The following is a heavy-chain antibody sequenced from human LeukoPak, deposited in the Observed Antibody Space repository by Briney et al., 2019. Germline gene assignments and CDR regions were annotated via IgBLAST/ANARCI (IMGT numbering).Heavy chain of an antibody. J-gene: IGHJ2*01. CDR1: GGSISSGSYY. V-gene: IGHV4-61*02. CDR3: ARDSGSDWLLPNWYFDL. Sequence: PSETLSLTCSVSGGSISSGSYYWSWIRQPAGKGLEWIGRIYTSGSTNYNPSLKSRVTISVDTSKNQFSLKLSSVTAADTAVYYCARDSGSDWLLPNWYFDLWGRGTLVTVSS. D-gene: IGHD3-9*01. CDR2: IYTSGST.